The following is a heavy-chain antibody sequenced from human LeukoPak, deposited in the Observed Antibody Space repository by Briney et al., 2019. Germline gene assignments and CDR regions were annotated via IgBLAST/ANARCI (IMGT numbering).Heavy chain of an antibody. Sequence: SETLSLTCAVYGGSFSGYYWSWIRQPPGKGLEWIGEINHSGSTNYNPSLKSRVTISVDTSKNQFSLKLSSVTAADTAVYYCARQIRGWYYFDYWGQGTLSPSPQ. V-gene: IGHV4-34*01. CDR2: INHSGST. D-gene: IGHD6-19*01. J-gene: IGHJ4*02. CDR3: ARQIRGWYYFDY. CDR1: GGSFSGYY.